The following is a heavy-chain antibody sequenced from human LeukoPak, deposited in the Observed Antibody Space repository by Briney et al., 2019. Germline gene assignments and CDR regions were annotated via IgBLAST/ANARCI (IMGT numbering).Heavy chain of an antibody. V-gene: IGHV1-69*04. CDR3: ARDGDGYCSSTSCLRGMDL. Sequence: SVKVSCKASGGTFSSYAISWVRQAPGQGLEWMGRIIPILGIANYAQKFQGRVTITADKSTSTAYMELSSLRSEDTAVYYCARDGDGYCSSTSCLRGMDLWGQGTTVTVSS. CDR1: GGTFSSYA. CDR2: IIPILGIA. J-gene: IGHJ6*02. D-gene: IGHD2-2*01.